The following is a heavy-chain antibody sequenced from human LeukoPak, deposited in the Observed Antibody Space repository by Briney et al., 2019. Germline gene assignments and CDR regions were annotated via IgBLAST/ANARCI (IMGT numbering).Heavy chain of an antibody. J-gene: IGHJ3*01. D-gene: IGHD3-22*01. CDR2: ITTRSTSM. CDR1: GVTLSTYG. Sequence: GGSLRLFCAASGVTLSTYGMYWVRQAPGKGLEWVSSITTRSTSMYYADSVKGRFTISRDNAKNSLYLQMNSLRAEDTAVYYCARDGPSSGYYYGGRIFSYFDVWGQGTMVTVSS. V-gene: IGHV3-21*01. CDR3: ARDGPSSGYYYGGRIFSYFDV.